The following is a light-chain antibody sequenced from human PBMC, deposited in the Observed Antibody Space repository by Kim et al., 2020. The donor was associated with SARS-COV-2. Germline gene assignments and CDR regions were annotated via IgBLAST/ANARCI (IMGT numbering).Light chain of an antibody. CDR2: TTN. V-gene: IGLV7-43*01. Sequence: QAVVTQEPSLTVSPGGTVTLTCASSSGAVTSASFPNWFQQKHGQAPRALIYTTNNKYSWTPARFSGSLLGGKAALTLSGVQPEDEAEYYCLLYFGAARWAFGGGTQLTVL. CDR1: SGAVTSASF. J-gene: IGLJ3*02. CDR3: LLYFGAARWA.